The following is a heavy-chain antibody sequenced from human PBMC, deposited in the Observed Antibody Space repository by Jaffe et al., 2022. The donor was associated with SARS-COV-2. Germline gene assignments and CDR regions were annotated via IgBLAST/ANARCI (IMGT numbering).Heavy chain of an antibody. Sequence: QVQLQQWGAGLLKPSETLSRTCAVYGGSFSNYYWSWIRQPPGKGLEWIGEINHSGSTNYNPSLKRRVSISVDTSKNQFSLKLSSVTAADTAVYYCARVFGGAHRYEGHWGQGTLVTVSS. J-gene: IGHJ4*02. V-gene: IGHV4-34*02. D-gene: IGHD3-16*01. CDR1: GGSFSNYY. CDR3: ARVFGGAHRYEGH. CDR2: INHSGST.